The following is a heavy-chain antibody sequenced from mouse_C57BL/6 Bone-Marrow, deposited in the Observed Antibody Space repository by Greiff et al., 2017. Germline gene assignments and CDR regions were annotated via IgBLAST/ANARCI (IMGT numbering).Heavy chain of an antibody. V-gene: IGHV1-72*01. CDR2: IDPNSGGT. Sequence: QVQLQQPGAELVKPGASVKLSCTASGYTFTSYWMHWVKQRPGRGLEWIGRIDPNSGGTKYNEKFKSKATLTVDKPSSTAYMQLSSLTSDDSAVYYCARSIYDDCLRGAMDYWGQGTSVTVSS. D-gene: IGHD2-4*01. CDR1: GYTFTSYW. CDR3: ARSIYDDCLRGAMDY. J-gene: IGHJ4*01.